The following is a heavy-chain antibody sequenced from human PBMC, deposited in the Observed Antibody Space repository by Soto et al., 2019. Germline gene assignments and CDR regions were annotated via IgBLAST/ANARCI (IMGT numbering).Heavy chain of an antibody. V-gene: IGHV4-31*03. CDR1: GGSISRGGYY. J-gene: IGHJ4*02. Sequence: PSETLSLTCTVSGGSISRGGYYWSWIGQHPGKGLEWIGYIYYSGSTYYNPSLKSRVTISVDTSKNQFSLKLSSVTAADTAVYYCARVGKMATIFDYWGQGTLVTVSS. D-gene: IGHD5-12*01. CDR2: IYYSGST. CDR3: ARVGKMATIFDY.